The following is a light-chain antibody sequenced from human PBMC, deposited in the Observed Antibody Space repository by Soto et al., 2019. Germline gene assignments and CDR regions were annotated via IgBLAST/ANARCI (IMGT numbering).Light chain of an antibody. V-gene: IGKV3-20*01. Sequence: EIVLTQSPATLSLSPGERASLSCRASQSVSNSYLAWYQQKPGQAPRLLIFGASNRATDLPDRFSGSGSGTDSTLTITRLEPEDFAVYYCQQYDTSPRGFGQGTKLEIK. CDR3: QQYDTSPRG. J-gene: IGKJ2*03. CDR1: QSVSNSY. CDR2: GAS.